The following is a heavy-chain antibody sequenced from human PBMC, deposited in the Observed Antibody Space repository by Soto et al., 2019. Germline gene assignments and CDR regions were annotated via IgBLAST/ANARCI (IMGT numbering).Heavy chain of an antibody. V-gene: IGHV1-18*01. CDR1: RYTFTSYG. CDR2: ISAYNGNT. J-gene: IGHJ4*02. D-gene: IGHD6-19*01. CDR3: ARDLGTAVAYFEY. Sequence: ASLKVSCNASRYTFTSYGIICVRHTPGQGLEWMGWISAYNGNTNYAQKLQGRVTMTTDTSTSTAYMELRSLRSDDTAVYYCARDLGTAVAYFEYWGQGTLVTVSS.